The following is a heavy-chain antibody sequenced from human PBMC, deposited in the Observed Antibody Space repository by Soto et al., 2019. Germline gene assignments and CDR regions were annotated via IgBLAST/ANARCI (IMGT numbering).Heavy chain of an antibody. D-gene: IGHD2-8*01. CDR3: VRLIGNSWLDT. J-gene: IGHJ5*02. CDR1: GDRVSTNSAT. Sequence: SQTLSLTCAISGDRVSTNSATWDWIRQPPSIGLEWLGRTYYRSKWYNDYAVSVKGRITINPDTANNQFSLQLNSVTPDATAVYYCVRLIGNSWLDTWGEGTLVTASS. CDR2: TYYRSKWYN. V-gene: IGHV6-1*01.